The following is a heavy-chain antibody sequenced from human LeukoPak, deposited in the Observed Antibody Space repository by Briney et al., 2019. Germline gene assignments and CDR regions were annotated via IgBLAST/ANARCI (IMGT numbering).Heavy chain of an antibody. J-gene: IGHJ6*03. V-gene: IGHV1-69*02. CDR2: IIPILGIA. CDR1: GGTFSSYT. D-gene: IGHD3-16*01. Sequence: GASVKVSCKASGGTFSSYTISWLRQAPGQGLEWMGRIIPILGIANYAQKFQGRVTITADKSTSTAYMELSSLRSEDTAVYYCARKGITSDYYYYYMDVWGKGTTVTVSS. CDR3: ARKGITSDYYYYYMDV.